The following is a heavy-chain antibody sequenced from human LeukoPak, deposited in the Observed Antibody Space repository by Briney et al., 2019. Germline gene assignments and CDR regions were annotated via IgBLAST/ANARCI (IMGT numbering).Heavy chain of an antibody. D-gene: IGHD2-2*01. V-gene: IGHV4-34*01. CDR3: ARAAYRYCSSTSCYPYYFDY. Sequence: SETLSLTCAVYGGSFSVYYWSWIRQPPGKGLEWIGEINHSGSTNYNPSLKSRVTISVDTSKNQFSLKLSSVTAADTAVYYCARAAYRYCSSTSCYPYYFDYWGQGTLVTVSS. CDR1: GGSFSVYY. CDR2: INHSGST. J-gene: IGHJ4*02.